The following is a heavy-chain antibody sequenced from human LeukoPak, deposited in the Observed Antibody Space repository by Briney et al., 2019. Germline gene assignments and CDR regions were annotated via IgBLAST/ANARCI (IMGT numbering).Heavy chain of an antibody. CDR3: ASFTVIGIAVAGTLDY. J-gene: IGHJ4*02. V-gene: IGHV1-18*01. CDR2: ISAYNGNT. CDR1: GYTFSSYG. D-gene: IGHD6-19*01. Sequence: GAPVKVSCKASGYTFSSYGITWVRQAPGQGLEWMGWISAYNGNTNYAQKLQGRVTMTTDTSTSTAYMELRSLRSDDTAVYYCASFTVIGIAVAGTLDYWGQGTLVTVSS.